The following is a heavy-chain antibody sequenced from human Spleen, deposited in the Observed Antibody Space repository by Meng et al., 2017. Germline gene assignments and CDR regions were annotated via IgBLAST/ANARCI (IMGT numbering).Heavy chain of an antibody. CDR3: ARDEDISAAGKLFGDY. CDR2: VDPEDGST. V-gene: IGHV1-69-2*01. J-gene: IGHJ4*02. CDR1: GYSFSDSY. D-gene: IGHD6-25*01. Sequence: EVQLVQSGAELKKPGATVKISCKVSGYSFSDSYIHWVQQAPGKGLEWMGLVDPEDGSTFYAQRFQGRVTMTGDTSISTAYMELSGLRSDDTAMYYCARDEDISAAGKLFGDYWGQGTLVTVSS.